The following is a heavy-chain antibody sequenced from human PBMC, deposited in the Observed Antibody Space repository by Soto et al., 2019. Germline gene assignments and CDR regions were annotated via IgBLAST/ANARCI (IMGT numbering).Heavy chain of an antibody. CDR2: ISVDNGNT. D-gene: IGHD3-3*01. J-gene: IGHJ3*01. CDR1: GYTFTTYG. V-gene: IGHV1-18*04. Sequence: GASVKVSCKASGYTFTTYGISWVQQAPGQGLEWMGWISVDNGNTKYAKKFQGRVTMTTDTSTNTAYMNLRSLRSYDTAVYYCVRAKIRGSRYYEPPAFALWGQGTMVTDS. CDR3: VRAKIRGSRYYEPPAFAL.